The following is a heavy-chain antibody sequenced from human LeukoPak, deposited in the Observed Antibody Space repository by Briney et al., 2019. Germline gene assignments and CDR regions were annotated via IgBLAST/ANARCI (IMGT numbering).Heavy chain of an antibody. CDR1: GFNVSSKY. CDR3: ARDHVGYGVLFDC. J-gene: IGHJ4*02. CDR2: IYTGGST. Sequence: GGSLRLSCAASGFNVSSKYMSWVRQAPGMGLEWVSLIYTGGSTHYADSVKGRFTISRDNSKNTLYLQMNSLRAEDTAVYYCARDHVGYGVLFDCWGQGTLITVSS. V-gene: IGHV3-66*01. D-gene: IGHD1-1*01.